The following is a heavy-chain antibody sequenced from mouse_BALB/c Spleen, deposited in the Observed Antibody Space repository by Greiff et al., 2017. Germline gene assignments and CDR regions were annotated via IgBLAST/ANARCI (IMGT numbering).Heavy chain of an antibody. J-gene: IGHJ2*01. V-gene: IGHV1-54*01. CDR1: GYAFTNYL. CDR3: ARSGVTTVRDFDY. CDR2: INPGSGGT. D-gene: IGHD1-1*01. Sequence: QVQLKESGAELVRPGTSVKVSCKASGYAFTNYLIEWVKQRPGQGLEWIGVINPGSGGTNYNEKFKGKATLTADKSSSTAYMQLSSLTSDDSAVYFCARSGVTTVRDFDYWGQGTTLTVSS.